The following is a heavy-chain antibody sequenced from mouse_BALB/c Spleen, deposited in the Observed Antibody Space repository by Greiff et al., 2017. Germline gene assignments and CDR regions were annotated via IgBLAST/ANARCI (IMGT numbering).Heavy chain of an antibody. D-gene: IGHD1-1*01. Sequence: EVQLVESGGGLVQPGGSRKLSCAASGFTFSSFGMHWVRQAPEKGLEWVAYISSGSSTIYYADTVKGRFTISRDNPKNTLFLQMTSLRSEDTAMYYCAREGYYGSSGFAYWGQGTLVTVSA. J-gene: IGHJ3*01. CDR1: GFTFSSFG. V-gene: IGHV5-17*02. CDR2: ISSGSSTI. CDR3: AREGYYGSSGFAY.